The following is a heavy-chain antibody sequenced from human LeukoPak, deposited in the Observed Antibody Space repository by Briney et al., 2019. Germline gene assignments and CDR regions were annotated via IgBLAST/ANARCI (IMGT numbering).Heavy chain of an antibody. D-gene: IGHD4/OR15-4a*01. J-gene: IGHJ3*02. V-gene: IGHV3-33*01. CDR1: GFSISSIG. CDR2: IWYDGSTT. CDR3: ARQQSGAPGTFDI. Sequence: GKSLRLSCAASGFSISSIGMHWVRQAPGKGLGGVAVIWYDGSTTYYADSVKGRFTSSRDTSKNTLYLQMNSVRAEDTAVYYCARQQSGAPGTFDIWGQGTMVTVSS.